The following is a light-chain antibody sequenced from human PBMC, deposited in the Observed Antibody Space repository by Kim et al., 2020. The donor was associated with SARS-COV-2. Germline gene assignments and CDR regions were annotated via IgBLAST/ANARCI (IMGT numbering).Light chain of an antibody. V-gene: IGKV1-8*01. CDR3: QQYYSYPRT. J-gene: IGKJ1*01. CDR1: QGISSY. Sequence: AATGDRVTITCRASQGISSYLAWYQQKPGKAPKLLIYAASTLQSGVPSRFSGSGSGTDFTLTISCLQSEDFATYYCQQYYSYPRTIGQGTKVDI. CDR2: AAS.